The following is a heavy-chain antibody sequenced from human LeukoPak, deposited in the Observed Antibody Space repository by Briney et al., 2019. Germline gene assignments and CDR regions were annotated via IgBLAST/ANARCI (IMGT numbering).Heavy chain of an antibody. V-gene: IGHV4-59*01. D-gene: IGHD2-2*01. J-gene: IGHJ5*02. CDR1: GGSISNYY. CDR2: IYYSGST. CDR3: ARTTEDCSSTSCYQYWFDP. Sequence: PSETLSLTCTVSGGSISNYYWSWIRQPPGKGLEWIGYIYYSGSTNYNPSLKSRVTISVDTSKSQFSLKLNSVTAADTAVYYCARTTEDCSSTSCYQYWFDPWGQGTLVTVSS.